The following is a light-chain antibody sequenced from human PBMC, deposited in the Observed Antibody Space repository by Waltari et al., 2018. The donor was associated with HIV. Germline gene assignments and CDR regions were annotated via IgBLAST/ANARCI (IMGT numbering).Light chain of an antibody. CDR1: SSNIGSNY. J-gene: IGLJ1*01. Sequence: QSVLTQPPSASGTPGQRVTISCSGSSSNIGSNYVYWYQQLPGTAPKLLIYKNNQRPSGVPDRSSGSKSGTSASLAISEVRSEDEADDYGAAWDDSLSGYVFGTGTKVTVL. CDR3: AAWDDSLSGYV. V-gene: IGLV1-47*01. CDR2: KNN.